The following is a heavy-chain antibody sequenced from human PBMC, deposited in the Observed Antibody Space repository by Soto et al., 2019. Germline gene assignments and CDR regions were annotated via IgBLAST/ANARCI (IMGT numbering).Heavy chain of an antibody. J-gene: IGHJ6*02. D-gene: IGHD5-12*01. V-gene: IGHV3-48*02. CDR1: GFTFSSYS. Sequence: EVQLVESGGGLVQPGGSLRLSCVASGFTFSSYSMNWVRQAPGKGLEWVSYISSSSSTIYYADSVKGRFTISRDNAKNSLYLQMNSLRDEDTAVYYCARDGDIVATIMAHYYYYGMDVWGQGTTVTVSS. CDR3: ARDGDIVATIMAHYYYYGMDV. CDR2: ISSSSSTI.